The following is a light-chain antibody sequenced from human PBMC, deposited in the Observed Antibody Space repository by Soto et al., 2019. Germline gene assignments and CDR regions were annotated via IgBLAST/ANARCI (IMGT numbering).Light chain of an antibody. CDR3: HQFYSIPIT. CDR2: WAS. V-gene: IGKV4-1*01. J-gene: IGKJ3*01. Sequence: DIVMTQSPDSLAVSLGERATINCKSSQSVLYTSNNKNHLAWYQQKPGQPPKLLIYWASTRESGVPDRCSGSGSGTDFTLTISSLQAEDVAVYYCHQFYSIPITFGPGTKVDIK. CDR1: QSVLYTSNNKNH.